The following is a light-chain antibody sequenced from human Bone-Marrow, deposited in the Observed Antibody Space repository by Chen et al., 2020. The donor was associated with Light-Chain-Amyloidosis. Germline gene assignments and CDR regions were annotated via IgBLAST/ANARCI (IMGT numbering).Light chain of an antibody. CDR2: WSS. CDR1: QSVLYSTNNKNY. Sequence: DIVMTQSPDSLSVSLGERATINCKSSQSVLYSTNNKNYLGWYQQKPGQPPTVLIYWSSTRAPGVPDPFSGGRCSRNFTPTISSLQAEDVSMYYSQQYSSTPYAFGPGTKVEIK. J-gene: IGKJ3*01. V-gene: IGKV4-1*01. CDR3: QQYSSTPYA.